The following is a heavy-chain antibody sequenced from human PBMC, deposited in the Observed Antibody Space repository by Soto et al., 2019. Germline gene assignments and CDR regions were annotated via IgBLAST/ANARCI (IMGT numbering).Heavy chain of an antibody. D-gene: IGHD5-18*01. Sequence: EVQLVESGGGSVQPGGSLRLSCAASGFTFSNYWMHWVRQAPGKGLVWVSRINSDGSSTSYADSVKGRFTISRDNAKNTLYLQMNSLRAEDTAVYFCVREDTTMYYFDYWGQGTLVTVSS. J-gene: IGHJ4*02. CDR1: GFTFSNYW. V-gene: IGHV3-74*01. CDR3: VREDTTMYYFDY. CDR2: INSDGSST.